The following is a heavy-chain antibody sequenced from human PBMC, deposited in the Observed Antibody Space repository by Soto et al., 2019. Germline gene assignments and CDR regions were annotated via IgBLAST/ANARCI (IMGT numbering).Heavy chain of an antibody. Sequence: SETVSLTCTVSGGSISSGDYYWSWIRQPPGKGLEWFGYIYYSGSTYYNPSLKSRVTISVDTSKNQFSLKLSSVTAADTAVYYCARGTICSGSYYRHCYYYGMDVWGQGTTVTVSS. J-gene: IGHJ6*02. V-gene: IGHV4-30-4*01. CDR3: ARGTICSGSYYRHCYYYGMDV. CDR2: IYYSGST. CDR1: GGSISSGDYY. D-gene: IGHD3-10*02.